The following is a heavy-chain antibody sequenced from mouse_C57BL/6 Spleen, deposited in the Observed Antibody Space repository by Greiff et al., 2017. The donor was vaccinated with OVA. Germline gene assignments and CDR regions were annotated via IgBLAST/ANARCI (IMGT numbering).Heavy chain of an antibody. CDR1: GYTFTSYD. Sequence: QVHVKQSGPELVKPGASVKLSCKASGYTFTSYDINWVKQRPGQGLEWIGWIYPRDGSTKYNEKFKGKATLTVDTSSSTAYMELHSLTSEDSAVYFCASRYDGYHWYFDVWGTGTTVTVSS. D-gene: IGHD2-3*01. CDR2: IYPRDGST. V-gene: IGHV1-85*01. J-gene: IGHJ1*03. CDR3: ASRYDGYHWYFDV.